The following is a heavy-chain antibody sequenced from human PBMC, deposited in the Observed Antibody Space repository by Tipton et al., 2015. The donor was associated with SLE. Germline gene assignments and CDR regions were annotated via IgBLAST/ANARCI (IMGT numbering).Heavy chain of an antibody. D-gene: IGHD6-19*01. CDR1: GGSVSSGSYY. J-gene: IGHJ4*02. Sequence: LRLSCTVSGGSVSSGSYYWSWIRQPPGKGLEWIGYIYYSGSTNYNPSLKSRVTISVDTSKNQFSLKLSSVTAADAAVYYCARGEQWRYYFDYWGQGTLVTVSS. CDR3: ARGEQWRYYFDY. CDR2: IYYSGST. V-gene: IGHV4-61*01.